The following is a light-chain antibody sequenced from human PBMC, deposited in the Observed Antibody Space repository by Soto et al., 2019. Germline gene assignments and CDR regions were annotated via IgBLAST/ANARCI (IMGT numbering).Light chain of an antibody. CDR1: QSISSW. J-gene: IGKJ4*01. V-gene: IGKV1-5*03. CDR3: QHYDTYPLT. CDR2: KAS. Sequence: DIQMTQSPSTLSASVGDRVTITCRATQSISSWWAWYQQKPGKAPKFLIHKASSLESGVPSRFSGSGSGTEFTLTISSLQPDDFATYYCQHYDTYPLTFGGGTKVEIK.